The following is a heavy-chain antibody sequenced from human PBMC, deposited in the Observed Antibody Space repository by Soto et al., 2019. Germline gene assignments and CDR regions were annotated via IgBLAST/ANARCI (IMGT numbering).Heavy chain of an antibody. CDR3: VSYGSGTYYSGYSFDF. D-gene: IGHD3-10*01. Sequence: SETLSLTCTVSGGSISSSSYYWGWIRQPPGKGLEWIGSIYYSGSTYYNPSLKSRVTISVDTSKNQFSLELSSVTAADTALYYCVSYGSGTYYSGYSFDFWSQGSLVTVS. CDR2: IYYSGST. CDR1: GGSISSSSYY. V-gene: IGHV4-39*07. J-gene: IGHJ4*02.